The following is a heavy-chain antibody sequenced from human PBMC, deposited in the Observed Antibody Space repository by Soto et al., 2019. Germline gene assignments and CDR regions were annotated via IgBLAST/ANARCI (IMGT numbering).Heavy chain of an antibody. CDR2: ISANNGDT. V-gene: IGHV1-18*01. J-gene: IGHJ6*03. Sequence: QVQLVQSGAEVKKPGASVKVSCKASGYTFTSHGISWVRQAPGQGLEWLGWISANNGDTNYAQKFQGRVTVTTDTSTSTGYMELRSLRSEDTAVYYCARMVRGSIIDYYYYMDVWGKGTTVTVSS. CDR3: ARMVRGSIIDYYYYMDV. D-gene: IGHD3-10*01. CDR1: GYTFTSHG.